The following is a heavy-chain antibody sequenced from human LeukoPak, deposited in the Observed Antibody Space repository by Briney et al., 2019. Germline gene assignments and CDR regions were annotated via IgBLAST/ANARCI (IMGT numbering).Heavy chain of an antibody. CDR1: GYTFTSYG. D-gene: IGHD3-9*01. Sequence: GASVKVSCKASGYTFTSYGISWVRQAPGQGLEWMGWISAYNGNTNYAQKLQGRVTMTTDTSTSTAYMELRSLRSEDTAVYYCARGRAYDILTGYYTSIGYYYGMDVWGQGTTVTVSS. CDR3: ARGRAYDILTGYYTSIGYYYGMDV. J-gene: IGHJ6*02. V-gene: IGHV1-18*01. CDR2: ISAYNGNT.